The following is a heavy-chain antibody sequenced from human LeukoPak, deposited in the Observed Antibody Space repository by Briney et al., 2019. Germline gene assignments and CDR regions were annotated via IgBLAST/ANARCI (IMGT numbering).Heavy chain of an antibody. V-gene: IGHV3-7*01. J-gene: IGHJ4*02. D-gene: IGHD5-12*01. Sequence: GGSLRLSCAASGFTFSSYWMTWVRQTPGKGLEWVANIRQDGNERYFWDSVQGRFTISRDNAKNSLYLQMNSLRAEDTAVYYCTTLTVATNFDYWGQGTLVTVSS. CDR3: TTLTVATNFDY. CDR1: GFTFSSYW. CDR2: IRQDGNER.